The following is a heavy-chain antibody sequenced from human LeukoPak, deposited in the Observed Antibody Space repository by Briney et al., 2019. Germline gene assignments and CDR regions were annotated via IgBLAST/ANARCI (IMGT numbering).Heavy chain of an antibody. D-gene: IGHD5-12*01. V-gene: IGHV3-21*01. CDR1: GFTFSSYS. J-gene: IGHJ4*01. CDR2: IISSSIYI. CDR3: AREGMVATFDY. Sequence: GGSPRLSCAASGFTFSSYSMNWVRQAPGKGLEWVSSIISSSIYIYYADSVKGRFTISRDKAKNSLYLQMNSLRAEDTAIYYCAREGMVATFDYWGQGTLVTVSS.